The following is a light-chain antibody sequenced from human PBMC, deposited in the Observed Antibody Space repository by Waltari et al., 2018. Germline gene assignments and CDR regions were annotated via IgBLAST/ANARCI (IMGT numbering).Light chain of an antibody. V-gene: IGKV3-11*01. J-gene: IGKJ1*01. CDR2: DAS. CDR3: RQRSNWAGT. CDR1: QSVSSY. Sequence: EIVLTQSPATLSLSPGERATLSCGASQSVSSYLAWYHQKPGQAPRLLIYDASNRATGSPAKFSGSGAGTDFTLSISSLEPEEFAIYYCRQRSNWAGTFGQGTKVEIK.